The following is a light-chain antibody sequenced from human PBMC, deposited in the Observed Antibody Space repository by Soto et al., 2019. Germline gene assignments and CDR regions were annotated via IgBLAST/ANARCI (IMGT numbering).Light chain of an antibody. V-gene: IGLV2-14*01. CDR1: SSDIGGYNY. CDR2: DVS. Sequence: QSVLTQPASVSGSPGQSITISCTGTSSDIGGYNYVSWYQQHPGKAHKLMIYDVSNRPSGVSNRFSGSKSGNTASLTISVLQSEDEADYYCSSYTSSRSYVFGTGTKVTVL. CDR3: SSYTSSRSYV. J-gene: IGLJ1*01.